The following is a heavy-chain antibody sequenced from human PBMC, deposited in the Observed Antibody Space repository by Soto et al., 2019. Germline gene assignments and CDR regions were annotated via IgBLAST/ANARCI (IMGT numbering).Heavy chain of an antibody. Sequence: PSETLSLTCAVSGGSISSGGYSWSWIRQPPWKGLEWIGYIYHSGSTYYNPSLKSRVTISVDRSKTQFSLKLSSVTAADTAVYYRARGPFGYRSSWLNWFDHWGPGXLLTVYS. CDR2: IYHSGST. V-gene: IGHV4-30-2*01. CDR3: ARGPFGYRSSWLNWFDH. D-gene: IGHD6-13*01. CDR1: GGSISSGGYS. J-gene: IGHJ5*01.